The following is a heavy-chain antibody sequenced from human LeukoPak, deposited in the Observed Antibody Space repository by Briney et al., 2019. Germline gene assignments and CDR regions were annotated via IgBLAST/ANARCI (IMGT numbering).Heavy chain of an antibody. J-gene: IGHJ4*02. CDR2: INTNTGNP. V-gene: IGHV7-4-1*02. D-gene: IGHD3-10*01. CDR3: ARVVPMVRGVHFDY. Sequence: ASVKVSCKASGYTFTSYAMNWVRQAPGQGFEWMGWINTNTGNPTYAQGFTGRFVFSLDTSVSTAYLQISSLKAEDTAVYYCARVVPMVRGVHFDYWGQGTLVTVSS. CDR1: GYTFTSYA.